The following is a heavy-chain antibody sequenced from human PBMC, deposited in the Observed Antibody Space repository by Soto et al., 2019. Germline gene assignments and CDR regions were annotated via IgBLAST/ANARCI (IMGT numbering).Heavy chain of an antibody. J-gene: IGHJ4*02. D-gene: IGHD2-21*02. CDR2: ISNDGRST. CDR3: ARETAGLSY. CDR1: GLTFRNLR. V-gene: IGHV3-74*01. Sequence: EVQLVESGGGLVQPGGSLSLSCAASGLTFRNLRMHWVRQAPGKGLVCVALISNDGRSTNHADSVKGRFTISRDNAKSPLYLQLPSLRAEDTAVYYCARETAGLSYWCQGTLVTVSS.